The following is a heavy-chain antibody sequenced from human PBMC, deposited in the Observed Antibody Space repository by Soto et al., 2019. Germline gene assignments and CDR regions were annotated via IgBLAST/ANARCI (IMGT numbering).Heavy chain of an antibody. V-gene: IGHV3-74*01. J-gene: IGHJ4*02. D-gene: IGHD2-15*01. CDR3: ARVSIRTPGRGIDY. CDR2: IHSNGLET. CDR1: GFTFSDFW. Sequence: VQLVESGGGLVQPGGSLRLSCAASGFTFSDFWMHWVRQAPGKGLVWVSRIHSNGLETTYADSVQGRFTISRDNAKNTLYLQMNSLRAEDTAVYYCARVSIRTPGRGIDYWGQGTLVTVSS.